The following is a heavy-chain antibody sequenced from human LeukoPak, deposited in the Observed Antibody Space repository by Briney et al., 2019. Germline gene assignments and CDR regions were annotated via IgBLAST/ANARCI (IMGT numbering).Heavy chain of an antibody. D-gene: IGHD3-22*01. J-gene: IGHJ5*02. CDR1: GYTFTSYG. CDR2: ISAYNGNT. V-gene: IGHV1-18*01. CDR3: ARSYDSSGYAWFDP. Sequence: ASVKVSCKASGYTFTSYGINWVRQAPGQGLEWMGWISAYNGNTNYAQKLQGRVTMTTDTSTSTAYMELRSLRSDDTAVYYCARSYDSSGYAWFDPWGQGTLVTVSS.